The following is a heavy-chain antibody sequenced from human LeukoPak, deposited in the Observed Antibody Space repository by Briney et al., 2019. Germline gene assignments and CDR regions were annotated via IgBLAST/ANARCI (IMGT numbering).Heavy chain of an antibody. CDR2: INHSGST. Sequence: SETLSLTCAVYGGPFSGYYWSWIRQPPGKGLEWIGEINHSGSTNYNPSLKSRVTISVDTSKNQFSLKLSSVTAADTAVYYCARGHRHAYNWFDPWGQGTLVTVSS. CDR1: GGPFSGYY. J-gene: IGHJ5*02. V-gene: IGHV4-34*01. CDR3: ARGHRHAYNWFDP.